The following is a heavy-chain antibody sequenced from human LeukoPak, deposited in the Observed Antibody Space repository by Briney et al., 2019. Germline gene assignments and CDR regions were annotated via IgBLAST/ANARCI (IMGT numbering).Heavy chain of an antibody. Sequence: KAGGSLRLSCAASGFTFSSYSMNWVRQAPGKGLEWVSYISSSSSTIYYADSVKGRFTISRDSAKNSLYLQMNSLRAEDTAVYYCARDPYHSSSSAGGEFDYWGQGTLVTVSS. J-gene: IGHJ4*02. CDR2: ISSSSSTI. D-gene: IGHD6-6*01. CDR1: GFTFSSYS. CDR3: ARDPYHSSSSAGGEFDY. V-gene: IGHV3-48*01.